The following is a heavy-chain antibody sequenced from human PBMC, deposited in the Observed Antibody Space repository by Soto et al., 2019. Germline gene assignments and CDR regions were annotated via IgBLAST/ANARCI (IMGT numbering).Heavy chain of an antibody. Sequence: SETLSLTCTVSGGSISSNSYFWGWIRQPPGKGLEWIGSSYYSGSTYYNPSLKGRVTISVYTSKNQFSLKLSSVTAADTAVYYCATLFDSGGWSGGGSNWGQGTLVTVSS. CDR3: ATLFDSGGWSGGGSN. CDR1: GGSISSNSYF. D-gene: IGHD6-19*01. J-gene: IGHJ4*02. CDR2: SYYSGST. V-gene: IGHV4-39*01.